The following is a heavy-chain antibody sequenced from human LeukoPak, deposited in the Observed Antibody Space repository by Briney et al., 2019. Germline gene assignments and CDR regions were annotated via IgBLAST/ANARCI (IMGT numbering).Heavy chain of an antibody. V-gene: IGHV3-23*01. CDR3: ARQGAKRPYYDILTSDY. J-gene: IGHJ4*02. CDR1: GFTFSNYA. D-gene: IGHD3-9*01. Sequence: GGSLRLSCTSSGFTFSNYAMSWVRQAPGKGLEWVSTISGRGGSTYYADSVKGRFTISRDNSENTLYLQMNSLRAEDTAVYYCARQGAKRPYYDILTSDYWGRGTLVTVSS. CDR2: ISGRGGST.